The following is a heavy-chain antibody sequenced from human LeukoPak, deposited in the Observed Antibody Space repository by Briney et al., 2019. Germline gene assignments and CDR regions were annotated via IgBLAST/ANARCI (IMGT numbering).Heavy chain of an antibody. CDR2: INSDGSST. J-gene: IGHJ6*03. CDR3: PRVSSGSYFGYYYYYMDV. CDR1: GFTFRNYW. D-gene: IGHD1-26*01. V-gene: IGHV3-74*01. Sequence: GGSLRLSCAGSGFTFRNYWMHWVRHAPGKGLVWVSRINSDGSSTSYADSVKGRFTISRDNAKNTLYLQMNSLRAEDTAVYYCPRVSSGSYFGYYYYYMDVWGKGTTVTVSS.